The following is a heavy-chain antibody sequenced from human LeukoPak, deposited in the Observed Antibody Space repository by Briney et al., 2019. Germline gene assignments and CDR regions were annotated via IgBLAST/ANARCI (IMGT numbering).Heavy chain of an antibody. CDR2: INHSGST. CDR3: ARGRLRTYYDILTGPNWFDP. J-gene: IGHJ5*02. Sequence: KPSETLSLTCAVYGGSFSGYYWSWIRQSPGKGLEWIGEINHSGSTNYNPSLKGRVTISGDTSKNQFSLKLSSVTAADTAVYYCARGRLRTYYDILTGPNWFDPWGQGTLVTVSS. V-gene: IGHV4-34*01. D-gene: IGHD3-9*01. CDR1: GGSFSGYY.